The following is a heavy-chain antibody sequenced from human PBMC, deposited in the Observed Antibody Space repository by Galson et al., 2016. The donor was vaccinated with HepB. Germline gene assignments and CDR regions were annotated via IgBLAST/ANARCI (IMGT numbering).Heavy chain of an antibody. CDR1: GLPFSDSY. D-gene: IGHD2/OR15-2a*01. J-gene: IGHJ4*02. V-gene: IGHV3-11*01. Sequence: SLRLSCAASGLPFSDSYMSWIRQAPGKGLEWISYISNTGNTIYYADSVKGRFTISRDNAKNSLYLQMNTLRGEDTAVYYCATQLGLIIVPGTFDSWGQGTLVTVS. CDR2: ISNTGNTI. CDR3: ATQLGLIIVPGTFDS.